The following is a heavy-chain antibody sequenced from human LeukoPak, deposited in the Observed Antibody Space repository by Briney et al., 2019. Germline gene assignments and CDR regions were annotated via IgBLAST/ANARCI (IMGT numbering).Heavy chain of an antibody. CDR1: GDSVSNYY. CDR3: ARGNGWYYP. D-gene: IGHD6-19*01. Sequence: SETLSLTCTVSGDSVSNYYWSWLRQPPGKRLEWIGHSSYSGSTKYNPSLNSRVTLSVDTSKNQLSLKLSSVTAADTAVYYCARGNGWYYPWGQGTLVTVSS. CDR2: SSYSGST. V-gene: IGHV4-59*08. J-gene: IGHJ5*02.